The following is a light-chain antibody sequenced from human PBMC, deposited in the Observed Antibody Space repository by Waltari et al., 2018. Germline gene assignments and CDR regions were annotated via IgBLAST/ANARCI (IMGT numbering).Light chain of an antibody. CDR2: DVS. J-gene: IGLJ2*01. V-gene: IGLV2-14*03. CDR3: SSYTSSSTLV. Sequence: QSALTQPASVSGSPGQSITTSCTRGGRDVGDDFYAPWYQQHPGKAPKLMIYDVSNRPSGVSSRFSGSKSGNTASLTISGLQAEDDADYYCSSYTSSSTLVFGGGTKVTVL. CDR1: GRDVGDDFY.